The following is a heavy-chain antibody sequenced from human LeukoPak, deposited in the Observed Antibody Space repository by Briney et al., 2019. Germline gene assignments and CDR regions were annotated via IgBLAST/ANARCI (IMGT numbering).Heavy chain of an antibody. CDR2: INPNSGGT. V-gene: IGHV1-2*02. D-gene: IGHD5-12*01. J-gene: IGHJ4*02. CDR3: ARRGYSGYDFYIDY. Sequence: GASVKVSCKASGYTFSDYYMHWVRQAPGQGLERMGWINPNSGGTNFAQKFQGRVTMTRDTSISTAYMELSRLRSDDTAVYYCARRGYSGYDFYIDYWGQGTLVTVSS. CDR1: GYTFSDYY.